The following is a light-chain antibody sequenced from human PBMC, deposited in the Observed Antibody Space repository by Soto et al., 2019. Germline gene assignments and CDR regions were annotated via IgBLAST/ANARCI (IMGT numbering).Light chain of an antibody. V-gene: IGKV3-20*01. J-gene: IGKJ3*01. CDR2: GAS. CDR3: QQYGRSLFT. Sequence: EIVLTQSPGTLSLSPGERATLSCRASQSVSSNNLAWYQQRPGQAPRVVIYGASTRATGIPERFSGSGSGADFILTISRLEPEDVAVYYCQQYGRSLFTFGPGTKVDIK. CDR1: QSVSSNN.